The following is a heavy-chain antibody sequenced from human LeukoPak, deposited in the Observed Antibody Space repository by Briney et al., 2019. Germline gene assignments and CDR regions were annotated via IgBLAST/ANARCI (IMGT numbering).Heavy chain of an antibody. CDR2: INPSGGST. V-gene: IGHV1-46*01. J-gene: IGHJ4*02. CDR1: GYTFTSYY. Sequence: GASVKVFCKASGYTFTSYYMHWVRQAPGQGLEWMGIINPSGGSTSYAQKFQGRVTMTRDTSTSTVYMEVSSLRSEDTAVYYCAREIYDSSGHPYFDNWGQGTLVTVSS. CDR3: AREIYDSSGHPYFDN. D-gene: IGHD3-22*01.